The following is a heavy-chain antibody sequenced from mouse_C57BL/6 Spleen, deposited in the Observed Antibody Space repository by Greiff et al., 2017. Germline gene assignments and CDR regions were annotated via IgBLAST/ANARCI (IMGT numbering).Heavy chain of an antibody. CDR3: ARGSYYSNYWFFMDY. D-gene: IGHD2-5*01. V-gene: IGHV1-4*01. Sequence: QVQLKQSGAELARPGASVKMSCKASGYTFTSYTMHWVKQRPGQGLEWIGYINPSSGYTKYNQKFKDKATLTADKSSSTAYMQLSSLTSEDSAVYYCARGSYYSNYWFFMDYWGQGTSVTVSS. CDR1: GYTFTSYT. J-gene: IGHJ4*01. CDR2: INPSSGYT.